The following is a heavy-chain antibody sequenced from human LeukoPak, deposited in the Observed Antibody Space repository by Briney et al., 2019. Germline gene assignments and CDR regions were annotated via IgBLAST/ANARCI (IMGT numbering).Heavy chain of an antibody. Sequence: GGSLSLSCAASGFTFDDYAMHWVPQAPGKGLEWVSGTSWNSASIGYADSVKGRFTISRDNAKNSLYLQMNSLRAEDTALYYCAKAYYGYSGYDPSYYFDYWGQGTLVTVSS. CDR1: GFTFDDYA. CDR2: TSWNSASI. V-gene: IGHV3-9*01. CDR3: AKAYYGYSGYDPSYYFDY. D-gene: IGHD5-12*01. J-gene: IGHJ4*02.